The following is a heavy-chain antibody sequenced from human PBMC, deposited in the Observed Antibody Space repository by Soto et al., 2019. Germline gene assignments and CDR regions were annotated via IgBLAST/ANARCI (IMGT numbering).Heavy chain of an antibody. Sequence: LSLTCAVSGGSFTRNNWWTWVRQPPGQGLEWIGEIYRTGSTNYNPSLKSRVTISLDKSENQFSLKVTSLTAADTAVYYCASRDPGTSVDYWGQGTLVTVSS. D-gene: IGHD1-7*01. CDR2: IYRTGST. V-gene: IGHV4-4*02. J-gene: IGHJ4*02. CDR1: GGSFTRNNW. CDR3: ASRDPGTSVDY.